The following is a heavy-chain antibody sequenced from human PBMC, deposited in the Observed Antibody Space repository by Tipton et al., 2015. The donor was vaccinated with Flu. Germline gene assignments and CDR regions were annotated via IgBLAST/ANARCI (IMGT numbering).Heavy chain of an antibody. V-gene: IGHV5-51*01. D-gene: IGHD6-6*01. J-gene: IGHJ3*02. CDR1: GYSFTSYW. Sequence: QLVQSGAEVKKPGESLKISCKGSGYSFTSYWIGWVRQMPGKGLEWMGIIYPGDSDPRYSPSFQGQVTISADKSISTAYLQWSSLKASDTAMYYCARPASSSSFYRDAFDIWGQGTMVTVSS. CDR2: IYPGDSDP. CDR3: ARPASSSSFYRDAFDI.